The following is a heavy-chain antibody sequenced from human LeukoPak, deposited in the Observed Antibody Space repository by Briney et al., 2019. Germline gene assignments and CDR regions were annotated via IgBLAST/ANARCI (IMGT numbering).Heavy chain of an antibody. CDR1: GLRFRNYG. CDR3: ATDRNSGKYYDY. D-gene: IGHD1-26*01. CDR2: IWYDGSNQ. Sequence: GGSLRLSCAASGLRFRNYGMHWVRQAPGKGLEWVAVIWYDGSNQYYLDSVKGRFTVSRDNAKNTLYLQMNSLRAEDTAVYYCATDRNSGKYYDYWGQGTLVTVSS. J-gene: IGHJ4*02. V-gene: IGHV3-33*01.